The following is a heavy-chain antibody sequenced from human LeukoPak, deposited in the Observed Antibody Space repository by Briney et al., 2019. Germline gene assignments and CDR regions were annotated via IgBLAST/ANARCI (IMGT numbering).Heavy chain of an antibody. Sequence: GGSLRLSCAASGFTFSDYYMTWIRQAPGKGLEWVSHITSTGATIYYADSVKGRFTIARDNAKNSLSLQMNSLRAEDTAVYFCARVLSSGYGPFDYWGQGILVTVSS. D-gene: IGHD3-22*01. J-gene: IGHJ4*02. CDR3: ARVLSSGYGPFDY. CDR2: ITSTGATI. CDR1: GFTFSDYY. V-gene: IGHV3-11*01.